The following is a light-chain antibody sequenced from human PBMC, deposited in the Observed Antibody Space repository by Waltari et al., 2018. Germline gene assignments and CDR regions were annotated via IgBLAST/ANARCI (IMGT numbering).Light chain of an antibody. Sequence: PVLTQPASLSGSPGTSASLTCIFGGGIDVSGYHIFWYQQKPGSPPRYLLRYKSESDTALGSGVPGRLSGSKNVSANIGILQISGLRSDDEADYCCAIGHPTGYVFGPGTRLTVL. CDR1: GGIDVSGYH. J-gene: IGLJ1*01. CDR2: YKSESDT. V-gene: IGLV5-45*01. CDR3: AIGHPTGYV.